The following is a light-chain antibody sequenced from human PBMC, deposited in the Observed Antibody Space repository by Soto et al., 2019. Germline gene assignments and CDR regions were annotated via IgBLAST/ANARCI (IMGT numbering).Light chain of an antibody. CDR3: SSYTSSITRYV. V-gene: IGLV2-14*01. Sequence: QSALTQPASVSGSPGQSITISCTGTSSDVGGYNYVSWYQQHSGKAPKLMIYDVSNRPSGVSNRFSGSKSGNTASLTISGLQAEDEADYYCSSYTSSITRYVFGTGTKLTVL. J-gene: IGLJ1*01. CDR1: SSDVGGYNY. CDR2: DVS.